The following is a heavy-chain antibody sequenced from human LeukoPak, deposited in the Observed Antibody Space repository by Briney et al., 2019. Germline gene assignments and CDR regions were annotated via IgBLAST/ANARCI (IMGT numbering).Heavy chain of an antibody. J-gene: IGHJ3*02. V-gene: IGHV4-59*01. CDR1: GGSISSYY. D-gene: IGHD6-6*01. CDR2: IYYSGST. Sequence: PSETLSLTCTVSGGSISSYYWSWIRQPPGKGLEWIGYIYYSGSTNYNPSLKSRVTISVDTSKNQFSLKLSSVTAADTAVYYCARADEYSGGGDAFDIWGQGTMVTVSS. CDR3: ARADEYSGGGDAFDI.